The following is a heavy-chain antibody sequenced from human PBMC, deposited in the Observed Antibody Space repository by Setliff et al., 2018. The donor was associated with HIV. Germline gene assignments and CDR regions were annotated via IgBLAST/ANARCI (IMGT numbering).Heavy chain of an antibody. V-gene: IGHV3-15*01. J-gene: IGHJ1*01. CDR3: TRTYDTSGYYPGYFQH. CDR2: IKSKTDGGTT. Sequence: PGGSLRLSCAASGFTFSNAWMSWVRQAPGKGLEWVGRIKSKTDGGTTDYVTPVKGRFTISRDDSKNTLYLQMNSLKIEDTAVYYCTRTYDTSGYYPGYFQHWGQGTLVTVSS. CDR1: GFTFSNAW. D-gene: IGHD3-22*01.